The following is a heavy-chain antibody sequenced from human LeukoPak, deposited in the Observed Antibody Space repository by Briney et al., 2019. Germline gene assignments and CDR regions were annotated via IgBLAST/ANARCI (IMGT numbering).Heavy chain of an antibody. Sequence: EASVKVSCEASGYTFTSYAMNWVRQATGQGLEWMGWMNPKSGNTDYAQKFQGRVTMTRNTSISTAYMELSSLRSDDTAVYYCARGTPYSSGWYGLKAFDIWGQGTMVTVSS. D-gene: IGHD6-19*01. CDR3: ARGTPYSSGWYGLKAFDI. V-gene: IGHV1-8*02. CDR2: MNPKSGNT. CDR1: GYTFTSYA. J-gene: IGHJ3*02.